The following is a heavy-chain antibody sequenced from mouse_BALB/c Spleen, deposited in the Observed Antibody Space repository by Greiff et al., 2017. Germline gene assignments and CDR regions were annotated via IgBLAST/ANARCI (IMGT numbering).Heavy chain of an antibody. Sequence: EVKVVESGGGLVKPGGSLKLSCAASGFTFSSYAMSWVRQSPEKRLEWVAEISSGGSYTYYPDTVTGRFTISRDNAKNTLYLEMSSLRSEDTAMYYCARKEEDYFDYWGQGTTLTVSS. CDR3: ARKEEDYFDY. CDR1: GFTFSSYA. V-gene: IGHV5-9-4*01. CDR2: ISSGGSYT. J-gene: IGHJ2*01.